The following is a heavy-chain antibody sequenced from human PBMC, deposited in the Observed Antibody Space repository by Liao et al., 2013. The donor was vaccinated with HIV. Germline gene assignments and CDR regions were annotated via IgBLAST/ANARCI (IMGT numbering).Heavy chain of an antibody. J-gene: IGHJ4*02. V-gene: IGHV4-59*01. CDR1: GGSISSDY. Sequence: QLQLQESGPGLVKPSETLSLTCTVSGGSISSDYWTWIRQPPGKGLEWIGYIYYKGSTNYNPSFKSRLTILVDTSKKQFSLRLTSVTAADTAMYYCARWVGNNYGVDSWGQGTLVIVSS. CDR3: ARWVGNNYGVDS. CDR2: IYYKGST. D-gene: IGHD5-24*01.